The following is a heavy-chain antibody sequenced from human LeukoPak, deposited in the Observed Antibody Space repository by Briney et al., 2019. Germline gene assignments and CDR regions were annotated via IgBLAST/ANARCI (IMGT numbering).Heavy chain of an antibody. CDR1: GFTFSNHW. J-gene: IGHJ4*02. CDR3: ATGSWYTYFEY. V-gene: IGHV3-74*01. CDR2: INLDGSTT. D-gene: IGHD6-13*01. Sequence: GGSLRLSCAASGFTFSNHWMHWVRQAPGKGLVWVSRINLDGSTTSYADSVKGRFTISKDNAKHTLYLQMNSLRVEDTAVYYCATGSWYTYFEYWGQGILVTVSS.